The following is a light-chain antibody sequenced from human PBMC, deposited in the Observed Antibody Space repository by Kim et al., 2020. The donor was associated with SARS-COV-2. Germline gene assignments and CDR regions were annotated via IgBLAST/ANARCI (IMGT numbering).Light chain of an antibody. J-gene: IGKJ1*01. V-gene: IGKV3-15*01. CDR3: QQYDDFPWT. Sequence: EIVMTQSPATLSVSAGEGATLSCRASQSTSTNLAWYQHKPGQAPRLLMSDSSTRATGIPARFSGSGSGTEFTLTISSLQSEDFALYYCQQYDDFPWTLGPGTKVDIK. CDR2: DSS. CDR1: QSTSTN.